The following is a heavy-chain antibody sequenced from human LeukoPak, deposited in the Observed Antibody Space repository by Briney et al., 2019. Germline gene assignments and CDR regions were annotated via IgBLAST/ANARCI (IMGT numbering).Heavy chain of an antibody. D-gene: IGHD6-6*01. J-gene: IGHJ6*02. CDR3: PTSSSPHYYYYYGMDV. V-gene: IGHV3-30-3*01. CDR1: GFTFSSYA. Sequence: GGSLRLSCAASGFTFSSYAMHWVRQAPGKGLEWVAVISYDGSNKYYADSVKGRFTISRDNSKNTLYLQMNSLRAEDTAMYYCPTSSSPHYYYYYGMDVWGQGTTVTVSS. CDR2: ISYDGSNK.